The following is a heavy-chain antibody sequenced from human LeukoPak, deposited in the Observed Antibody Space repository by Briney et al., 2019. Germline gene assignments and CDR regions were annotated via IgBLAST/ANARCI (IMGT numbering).Heavy chain of an antibody. D-gene: IGHD3-10*01. CDR1: GYSISSGYY. J-gene: IGHJ5*02. CDR2: IYHNGST. Sequence: SETLSLTCTVSGYSISSGYYWGWIRQPPGKGLEWIGTIYHNGSTFNNPSLKSRITVSVDTSKNQFSLKLNSVTAADTAVYYCARGHSVGGSTMVWGDRGTWFDPWGQGTLVTVSS. V-gene: IGHV4-38-2*02. CDR3: ARGHSVGGSTMVWGDRGTWFDP.